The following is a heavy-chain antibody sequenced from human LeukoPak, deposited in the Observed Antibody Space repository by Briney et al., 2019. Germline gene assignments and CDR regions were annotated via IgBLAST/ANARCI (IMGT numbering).Heavy chain of an antibody. Sequence: SETLSLTCTVSGGSISSYYWSWIRQPAGKGLEWIGRIYTSGSTNYDPSLKSRVTMSVDTSKYQFSLKLSSVTAADTAVYYCARVRPLWFGELPDYWGQGTLVTVSS. J-gene: IGHJ4*02. V-gene: IGHV4-4*07. CDR3: ARVRPLWFGELPDY. CDR1: GGSISSYY. D-gene: IGHD3-10*01. CDR2: IYTSGST.